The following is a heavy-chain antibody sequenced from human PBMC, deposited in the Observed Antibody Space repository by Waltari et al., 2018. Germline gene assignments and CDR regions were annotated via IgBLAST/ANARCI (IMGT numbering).Heavy chain of an antibody. D-gene: IGHD2-2*01. CDR1: GGSISSGSYY. CDR3: ASMAPVVHYGMDV. CDR2: IYTSGST. V-gene: IGHV4-61*02. Sequence: QVQLQESGPGLVKPSQTLSLTCTVSGGSISSGSYYWSWIRQPAGKGLEWIGRIYTSGSTNYNPSLKSRVTISVDTSKNQFSLKLSSVTAADTAVYDCASMAPVVHYGMDVWGQGTTVTVSS. J-gene: IGHJ6*02.